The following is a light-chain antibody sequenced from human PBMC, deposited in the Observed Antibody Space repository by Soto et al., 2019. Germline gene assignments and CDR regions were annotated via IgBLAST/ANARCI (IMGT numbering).Light chain of an antibody. V-gene: IGLV2-14*01. CDR2: EVS. CDR3: SSDTPPGALV. Sequence: QSALTQPASVSGSPGQSITISCTGTHTDVGGYNYVSWYQHRPCKAPRLIIYEVSNRPSGVSNRFSGSTSGNTASLTISGHHADEADDYCRSSDTPPGALVFGGGTKLTVL. CDR1: HTDVGGYNY. J-gene: IGLJ3*02.